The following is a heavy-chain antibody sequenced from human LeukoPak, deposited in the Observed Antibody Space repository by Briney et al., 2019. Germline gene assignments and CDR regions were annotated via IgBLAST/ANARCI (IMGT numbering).Heavy chain of an antibody. V-gene: IGHV1-18*01. CDR2: ISAYNGNT. Sequence: ASVKVSCKASGYTFTSYGISWVRQAPGQGLEWMGWISAYNGNTNYAQKFQGRVTMTRDTSTSTVYMELSSLRSEDTAVYYCARAGSSETLDAFDIWGQGTMVTVSS. CDR3: ARAGSSETLDAFDI. D-gene: IGHD6-13*01. J-gene: IGHJ3*02. CDR1: GYTFTSYG.